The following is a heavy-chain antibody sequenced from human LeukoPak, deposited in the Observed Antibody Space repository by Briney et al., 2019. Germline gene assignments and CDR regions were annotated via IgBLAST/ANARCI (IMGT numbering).Heavy chain of an antibody. D-gene: IGHD4-17*01. J-gene: IGHJ4*02. V-gene: IGHV4-39*02. CDR1: GGSISSGGYN. Sequence: SETLSLTCTVSGGSISSGGYNWSWIRQPPGEGLEWIGTIYYSGSTYYNPSLRSRVTMSVATSSNHLSLKLSSVTAADAAVYYCARHYSGDLYYFDHWGQGTLVTVSS. CDR2: IYYSGST. CDR3: ARHYSGDLYYFDH.